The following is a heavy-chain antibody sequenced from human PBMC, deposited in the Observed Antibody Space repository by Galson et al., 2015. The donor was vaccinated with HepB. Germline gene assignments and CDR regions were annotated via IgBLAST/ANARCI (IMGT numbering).Heavy chain of an antibody. Sequence: SLRLSCAASGFTFSNYWMHWVRQAPGKGLVWVSYINFDGTSTRYADSGKGRFTISRDNADNTLYLQMNSLRAEDTAVYYCTREFAFGCGSYSHWGQGTLVTVSS. CDR3: TREFAFGCGSYSH. J-gene: IGHJ4*02. D-gene: IGHD3-16*01. V-gene: IGHV3-74*01. CDR2: INFDGTST. CDR1: GFTFSNYW.